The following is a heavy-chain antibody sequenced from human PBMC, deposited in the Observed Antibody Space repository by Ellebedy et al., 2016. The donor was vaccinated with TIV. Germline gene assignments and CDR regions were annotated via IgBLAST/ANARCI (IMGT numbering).Heavy chain of an antibody. V-gene: IGHV4-61*01. CDR1: GGSVVSGTYY. Sequence: MPSETLSLTCTVSGGSVVSGTYYWSWIRQPPGKGLEWIGYIHFSGITNYNPSLKSRVTMSVDTSKNQFSLKLSSVTTADTAVYYCARWVGHFDFWGQGAQVTVSS. CDR2: IHFSGIT. D-gene: IGHD1-26*01. J-gene: IGHJ4*02. CDR3: ARWVGHFDF.